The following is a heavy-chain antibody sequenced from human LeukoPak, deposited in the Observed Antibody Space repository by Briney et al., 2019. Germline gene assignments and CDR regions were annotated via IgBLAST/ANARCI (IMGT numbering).Heavy chain of an antibody. D-gene: IGHD3-16*01. Sequence: PSETLSLTCTVSGGSISSGSYYWSWIRQPPGKGLEWIGNVQDSGSTNYNPSLKSRVTISVDTSKNQFSLKLNSVTAADTAVYYCARMGYFDYWGQGTLVTVSS. V-gene: IGHV4-61*01. J-gene: IGHJ4*02. CDR2: VQDSGST. CDR1: GGSISSGSYY. CDR3: ARMGYFDY.